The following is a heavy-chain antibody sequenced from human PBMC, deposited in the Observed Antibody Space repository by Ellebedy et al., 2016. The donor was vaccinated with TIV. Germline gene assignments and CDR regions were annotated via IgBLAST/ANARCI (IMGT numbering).Heavy chain of an antibody. CDR1: GYTFTSYG. CDR2: ISAYNGNT. V-gene: IGHV1-18*01. D-gene: IGHD3-22*01. CDR3: ARDQRGGDYYDSSGPPRRAFDI. J-gene: IGHJ3*02. Sequence: ASVKVSXXASGYTFTSYGISWVRQAPGQGLEWMGWISAYNGNTNYAQKLQGRVTMTTDTSTSTAYMELRSLRSDDTAVYYCARDQRGGDYYDSSGPPRRAFDIWGQGTMVTVSS.